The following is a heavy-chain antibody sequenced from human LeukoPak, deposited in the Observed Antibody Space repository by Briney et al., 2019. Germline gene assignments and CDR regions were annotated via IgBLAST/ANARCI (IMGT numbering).Heavy chain of an antibody. D-gene: IGHD3-22*01. CDR2: ISAYNGNT. CDR3: ARDVTMIVVAGGY. J-gene: IGHJ4*02. V-gene: IGHV1-18*01. Sequence: ASVTVSFTASGYTFTIYGISWVRQAPGQGLEWMGLISAYNGNTNYAQKLQGRVTMTTDTSTSTAYMELRSLRSDDTAVYYCARDVTMIVVAGGYWGQGTLVTVSS. CDR1: GYTFTIYG.